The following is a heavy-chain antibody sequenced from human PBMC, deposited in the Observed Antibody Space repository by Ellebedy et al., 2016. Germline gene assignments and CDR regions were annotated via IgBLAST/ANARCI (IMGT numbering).Heavy chain of an antibody. Sequence: SETLSLTXAVSGGSISSSNWWSLVRQPPGKGLEWIGEIYQSGSTNYNPSLKSRVTISVDKSKNQFFMKLTSVTASDTAVYYCASHPPHEAFDIWGQGTMVTVSS. CDR2: IYQSGST. J-gene: IGHJ3*02. V-gene: IGHV4-4*02. CDR3: ASHPPHEAFDI. CDR1: GGSISSSNW.